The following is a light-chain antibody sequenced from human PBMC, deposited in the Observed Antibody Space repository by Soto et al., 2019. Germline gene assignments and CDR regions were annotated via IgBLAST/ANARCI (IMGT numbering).Light chain of an antibody. V-gene: IGKV3-11*01. J-gene: IGKJ5*01. CDR2: DAS. CDR3: QQRSNWPPIT. Sequence: EILMTQSNTTLSVSPGERATLSCRASQYINTRLAWYQHRPGQAPRLLIYDASNRATGIPARFSGSGSGTDFTLTISSLEPEDFAVYYCQQRSNWPPITFGQGTRLAIK. CDR1: QYINTR.